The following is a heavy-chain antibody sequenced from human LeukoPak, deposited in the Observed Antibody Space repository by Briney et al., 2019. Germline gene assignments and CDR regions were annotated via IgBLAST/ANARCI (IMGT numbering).Heavy chain of an antibody. V-gene: IGHV3-23*01. Sequence: GGSLRLSCAASGFTFSSFAMSWVRQAPGKGLEWVSCISGGSDATYYADSAKGRFTISRDNSKNTLFLQMNNLRAEDTALYFGVLDPNPSNAPSRSPYLHYWGQRTLVSVSP. CDR3: VLDPNPSNAPSRSPYLHY. J-gene: IGHJ4*02. CDR2: ISGGSDAT. CDR1: GFTFSSFA. D-gene: IGHD1-1*01.